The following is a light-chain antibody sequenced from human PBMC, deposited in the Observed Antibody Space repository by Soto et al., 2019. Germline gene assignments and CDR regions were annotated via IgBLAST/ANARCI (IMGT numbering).Light chain of an antibody. CDR3: LQHNSYPLT. Sequence: IQMTQSPSTLSASVGDRVAIPCRASDNIVHWVAWFQQKPGKAPKRLMSAASSWQSGVPSRFSGSGSGTEFTLTISSLQPEDFATYYCLQHNSYPLTFGGGTKVDI. CDR1: DNIVHW. J-gene: IGKJ4*01. V-gene: IGKV1-17*03. CDR2: AAS.